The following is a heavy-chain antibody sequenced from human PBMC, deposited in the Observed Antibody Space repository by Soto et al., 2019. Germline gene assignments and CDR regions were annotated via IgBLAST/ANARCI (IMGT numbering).Heavy chain of an antibody. J-gene: IGHJ4*02. CDR2: MSPKSGDT. D-gene: IGHD7-27*01. V-gene: IGHV1-8*01. CDR1: GYTFTSND. Sequence: QVQLVQSGAEVKKPGASVKVSCKASGYTFTSNDINWVRQATGQGFEWMGWMSPKSGDTGYAQKFQGRVTMTRDTSISTAYMELSSLRSEDTAVYYCAGGPPNWGFDFWGQGTLGTVPS. CDR3: AGGPPNWGFDF.